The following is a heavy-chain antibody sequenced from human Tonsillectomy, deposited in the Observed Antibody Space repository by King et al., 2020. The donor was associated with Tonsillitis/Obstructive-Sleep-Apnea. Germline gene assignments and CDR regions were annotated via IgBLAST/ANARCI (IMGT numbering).Heavy chain of an antibody. J-gene: IGHJ6*02. D-gene: IGHD5-12*01. CDR2: VRQDGSEK. V-gene: IGHV3-7*03. Sequence: QLVQSGGGLVQPGGSLRLSCAASGFTFSRYWMNCVRQAPGKGLEWVANVRQDGSEKNYVESVKGQFTISRDNTKNTLYLQMNSLTVEDTAVYYCARGYSACDLDDYYSNAMDFWGQGTTVTVSS. CDR1: GFTFSRYW. CDR3: ARGYSACDLDDYYSNAMDF.